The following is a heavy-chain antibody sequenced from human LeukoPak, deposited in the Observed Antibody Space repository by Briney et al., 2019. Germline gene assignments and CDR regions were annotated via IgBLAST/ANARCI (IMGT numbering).Heavy chain of an antibody. D-gene: IGHD3/OR15-3a*01. CDR3: ARGIEDSRAQPVSQWFDP. V-gene: IGHV3-69-1*01. Sequence: GGSLRLSCAASEFSVGSNYMTWVRQAPGKGLEWVSSVSSSGYISYADSVKGRFTISRDNAKNSLYLQMNSLRVEDTAVYYCARGIEDSRAQPVSQWFDPWGQGTLVTVSS. J-gene: IGHJ5*02. CDR2: VSSSGYI. CDR1: EFSVGSNY.